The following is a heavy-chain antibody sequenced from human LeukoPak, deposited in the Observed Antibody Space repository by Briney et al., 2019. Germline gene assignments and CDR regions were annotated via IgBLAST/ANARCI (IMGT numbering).Heavy chain of an antibody. Sequence: PPETLSLTCAVYGGSFSGYYWSWIRQPPGKGLEWIGEINHSGSTNYNPSLKSRVTISVDTSKNQFSLKLSSVTAADTAVYYCARGGGYSGYDRGGDYWGQGTLVTVSS. D-gene: IGHD5-12*01. CDR3: ARGGGYSGYDRGGDY. CDR1: GGSFSGYY. V-gene: IGHV4-34*01. CDR2: INHSGST. J-gene: IGHJ4*02.